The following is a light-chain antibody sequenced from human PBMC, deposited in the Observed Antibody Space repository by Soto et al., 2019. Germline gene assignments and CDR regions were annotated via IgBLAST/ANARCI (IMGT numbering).Light chain of an antibody. V-gene: IGLV1-40*01. CDR2: GNR. J-gene: IGLJ2*01. Sequence: QTVVTQPPSVSGAPGQRVTLSCTGNSSNLGAGYDVHWYQQLPGAAPKLVIFGNRYWPSGVPERFSGSKSGPSASVAITGLQAEYEDDYYCQAYDYSLTASVIGGATQPTVL. CDR1: SSNLGAGYD. CDR3: QAYDYSLTASV.